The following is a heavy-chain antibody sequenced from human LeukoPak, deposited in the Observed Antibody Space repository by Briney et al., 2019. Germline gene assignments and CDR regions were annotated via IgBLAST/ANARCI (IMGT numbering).Heavy chain of an antibody. J-gene: IGHJ4*02. CDR2: VDPEDGGT. CDR3: ATGVYCGGDCYPYYFDY. D-gene: IGHD2-21*02. V-gene: IGHV1-69-2*01. Sequence: ASVKISCTASGSTFTDYNKHWVQLAHGTGIGRMGRVDPEDGGTIYAEKFQGRVTITADTSTDTAYMELSSLRSEDTAVYYCATGVYCGGDCYPYYFDYWGQGTLVTVSS. CDR1: GSTFTDYN.